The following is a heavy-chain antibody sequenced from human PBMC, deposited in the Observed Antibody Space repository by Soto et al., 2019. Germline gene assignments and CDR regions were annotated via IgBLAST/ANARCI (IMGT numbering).Heavy chain of an antibody. CDR1: GYSFTSYW. V-gene: IGHV5-51*01. Sequence: GEYLKISCKGSGYSFTSYWIGWVRQMPGKGLEWMGIIYPGDSDTRYSPSFQGQVTISADKSISTAYLQWSSLKASDTAMYHCARLGGARRRSNYYYSGMDGWGQGTTVIV. CDR3: ARLGGARRRSNYYYSGMDG. J-gene: IGHJ6*02. D-gene: IGHD1-26*01. CDR2: IYPGDSDT.